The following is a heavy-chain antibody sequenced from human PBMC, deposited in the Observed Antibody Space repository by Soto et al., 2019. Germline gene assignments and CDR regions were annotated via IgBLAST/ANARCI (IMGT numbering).Heavy chain of an antibody. D-gene: IGHD6-13*01. Sequence: PSETLSLTCTVSGGSISSSSYYWGWVRQPPGKGLEWIGSIYYTGSTYYNPSLTSRVTISVDTSKNQISLKLSSVTAADAAVYYCARGPSSASWYGDYWGQGTLVTVS. CDR3: ARGPSSASWYGDY. V-gene: IGHV4-39*01. CDR1: GGSISSSSYY. J-gene: IGHJ4*02. CDR2: IYYTGST.